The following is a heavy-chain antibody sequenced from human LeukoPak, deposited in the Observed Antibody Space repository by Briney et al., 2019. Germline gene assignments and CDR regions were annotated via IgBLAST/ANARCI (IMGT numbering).Heavy chain of an antibody. Sequence: SETLSLTCTVSGGSISSGGYYWSWIRQPPGKGLEWIGYIYYSGSTNYNPSLKSRVTISVDTSKNQFSLKLSSVTAADTAVYYCARLVGQWLGPYYFDYWGQGTLVTVSS. CDR1: GGSISSGGYY. D-gene: IGHD6-19*01. CDR3: ARLVGQWLGPYYFDY. V-gene: IGHV4-61*08. J-gene: IGHJ4*02. CDR2: IYYSGST.